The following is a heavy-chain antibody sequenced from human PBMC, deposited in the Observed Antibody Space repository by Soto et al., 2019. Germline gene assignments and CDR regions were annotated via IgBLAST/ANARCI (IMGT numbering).Heavy chain of an antibody. CDR2: ISAYNGNT. CDR1: GYTFTSYG. J-gene: IGHJ6*02. CDR3: ARDQRTRGYYYGMDV. V-gene: IGHV1-18*01. Sequence: ASVKVSCKASGYTFTSYGISWVRQAPGQGLEWMGWISAYNGNTNYAQKLQGRVTMTTDTSTSTAYMELRSLRSDDTAVYYCARDQRTRGYYYGMDVWGQGTTVTVSS.